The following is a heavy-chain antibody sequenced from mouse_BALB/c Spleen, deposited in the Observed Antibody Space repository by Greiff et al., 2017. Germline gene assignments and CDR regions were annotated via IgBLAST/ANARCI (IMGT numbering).Heavy chain of an antibody. V-gene: IGHV1-87*01. CDR3: ARWTTVVATDY. D-gene: IGHD1-1*01. J-gene: IGHJ2*01. CDR1: GYTFTSYW. CDR2: IYPGDGDT. Sequence: VQLVESGAELARPGASVKLSCKASGYTFTSYWMQWVKQRPGQGLEWIGAIYPGDGDTRYTQKFKGKATLTADKSSSTAYMQLSSLASEDSAVYYCARWTTVVATDYWGQGTTLTVSS.